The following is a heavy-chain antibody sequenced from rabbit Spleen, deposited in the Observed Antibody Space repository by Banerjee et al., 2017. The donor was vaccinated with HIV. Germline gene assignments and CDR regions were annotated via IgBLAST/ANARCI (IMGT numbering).Heavy chain of an antibody. Sequence: QEQLVESGGGLVQPEGSLALTCKASGFSFSDNYWICWVRQAPGKGLEWIACIDTGPGDTYDASWAKGRFTISKTSSTTVTLQMTSLTVADTATYFCARDLTDVIGWNFGWWGPGTLVTVS. D-gene: IGHD1-1*01. CDR3: ARDLTDVIGWNFGW. J-gene: IGHJ4*01. V-gene: IGHV1S45*01. CDR2: IDTGPGDT. CDR1: GFSFSDNYW.